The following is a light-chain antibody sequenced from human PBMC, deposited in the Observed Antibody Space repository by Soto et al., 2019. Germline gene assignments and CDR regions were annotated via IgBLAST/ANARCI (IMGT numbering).Light chain of an antibody. CDR1: QSINTN. V-gene: IGKV3-15*01. CDR2: GAS. Sequence: DIVMTQSPATLSVSPGERATLSCRASQSINTNLAWYQQKPGQAPSLLIYGASTRATVIPARFSGSGSGTEFTLTISGLQADDFAVYYCQQYHHWPPKVTFGPGTRVDI. CDR3: QQYHHWPPKVT. J-gene: IGKJ3*01.